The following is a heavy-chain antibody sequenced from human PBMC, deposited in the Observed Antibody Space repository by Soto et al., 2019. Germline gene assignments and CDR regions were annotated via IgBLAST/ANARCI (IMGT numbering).Heavy chain of an antibody. Sequence: SQTLSLTCVISGDSVSSNSAAWNWIRQSPSRGLDWLGRTYYRSKWYNDYAVSVKSRITINPDTSKNQFSLQLNSVTPEDTAVYYCARNAVVAATRYYYYGMDVWGQGTTVTVSS. D-gene: IGHD2-15*01. CDR3: ARNAVVAATRYYYYGMDV. CDR2: TYYRSKWYN. CDR1: GDSVSSNSAA. V-gene: IGHV6-1*01. J-gene: IGHJ6*02.